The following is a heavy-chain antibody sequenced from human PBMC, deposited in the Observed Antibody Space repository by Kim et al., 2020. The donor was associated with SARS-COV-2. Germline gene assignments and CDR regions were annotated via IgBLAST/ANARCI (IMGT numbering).Heavy chain of an antibody. D-gene: IGHD3-16*02. Sequence: GVSLRLSCAASGFTFSDYYMSWIRQAPGKGLEWVSYISSSSSYTNYADSVKGRFTISRNNAKNSLYRQMNSLRAEDTAVYYCARVGYDYVWGSYRDYDYYYGMDVWRQGTTVTVSS. CDR3: ARVGYDYVWGSYRDYDYYYGMDV. V-gene: IGHV3-11*05. J-gene: IGHJ6*02. CDR2: ISSSSSYT. CDR1: GFTFSDYY.